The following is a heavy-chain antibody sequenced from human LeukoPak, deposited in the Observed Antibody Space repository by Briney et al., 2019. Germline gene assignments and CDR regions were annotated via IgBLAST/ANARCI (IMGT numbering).Heavy chain of an antibody. CDR2: INTNTGNP. CDR1: GYTFTSYA. CDR3: ARALGGYCSGGSCYLRYYYYYYYMDV. Sequence: ASVKLSCKASGYTFTSYAMNWVRQATGQGLEWMGWINTNTGNPTYAQGFTGRIVFSLDTSVSTAYLQISSLKAEDTAVYYCARALGGYCSGGSCYLRYYYYYYYMDVWGKGTTVTVSS. D-gene: IGHD2-15*01. J-gene: IGHJ6*03. V-gene: IGHV7-4-1*02.